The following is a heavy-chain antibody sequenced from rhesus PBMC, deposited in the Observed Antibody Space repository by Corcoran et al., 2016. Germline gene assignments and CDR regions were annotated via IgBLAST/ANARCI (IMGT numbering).Heavy chain of an antibody. V-gene: IGHV4-160*01. CDR1: GGSISSNY. J-gene: IGHJ4*01. CDR3: ARSPTGYSSSHDFDY. CDR2: IYGSGGST. D-gene: IGHD6-43*01. Sequence: QVQLQESGPGLVKPSETLSLTCAVSGGSISSNYWSWIRPPPGQGLEGIGRIYGSGGSTDYNPSLKSRVTISTDTSKNQFSLKLSSVTAADTAVYYCARSPTGYSSSHDFDYWGQGVLVTVSS.